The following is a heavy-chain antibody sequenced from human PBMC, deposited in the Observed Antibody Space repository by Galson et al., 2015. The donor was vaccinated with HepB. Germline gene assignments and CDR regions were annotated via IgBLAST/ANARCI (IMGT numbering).Heavy chain of an antibody. J-gene: IGHJ4*02. Sequence: SLRLSCASSGFTFSSYAMHWVRQAPGKGLEWVAVISYDGSNKYYADSVKGRFTISRDNSKNTLYLQMNSLRAEDTAVYYCASGGLARKGWYAGERVGLNDYWGQGTLVTVSS. V-gene: IGHV3-30-3*01. CDR1: GFTFSSYA. D-gene: IGHD2-15*01. CDR3: ASGGLARKGWYAGERVGLNDY. CDR2: ISYDGSNK.